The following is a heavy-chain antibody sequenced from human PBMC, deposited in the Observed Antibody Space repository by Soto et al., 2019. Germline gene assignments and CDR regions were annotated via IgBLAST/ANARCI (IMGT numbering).Heavy chain of an antibody. Sequence: GGSLRLSCAASGFTVSSNYMSWVRQAPGKGLEWVSVIYSGGSTYYADSVKGRFTISRHNSKNTLYLQMNSLRAEDTAVYYCARERILTGYYYFDYWGQGTLVTVSS. CDR1: GFTVSSNY. D-gene: IGHD3-9*01. CDR3: ARERILTGYYYFDY. V-gene: IGHV3-53*04. J-gene: IGHJ4*02. CDR2: IYSGGST.